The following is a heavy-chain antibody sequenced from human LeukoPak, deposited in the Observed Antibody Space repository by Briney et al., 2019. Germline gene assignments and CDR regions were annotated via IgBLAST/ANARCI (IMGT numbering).Heavy chain of an antibody. CDR3: VSSLHGFSYGPGY. J-gene: IGHJ4*02. V-gene: IGHV3-21*01. CDR1: GFTISNYG. D-gene: IGHD3-10*01. CDR2: ISPTTAYI. Sequence: PGRSLRLSCAVSGFTISNYGGMHWVRQAPGKGLDWVSSISPTTAYIHYADSMKGRFTISRDNARRSLYLQMNSLRVEDTAMYYCVSSLHGFSYGPGYWGQGTLVIVSS.